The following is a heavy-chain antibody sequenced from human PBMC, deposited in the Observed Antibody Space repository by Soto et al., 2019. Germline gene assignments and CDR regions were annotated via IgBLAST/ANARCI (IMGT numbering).Heavy chain of an antibody. CDR1: GGSFSGYY. D-gene: IGHD6-13*01. J-gene: IGHJ6*02. Sequence: PSETLSLTCAVYGGSFSGYYWSWIRQPPGKGLEWIGEINHSGSTNYNPSLKSRVTISVDTSKNQFSLKLSSVTAADTAVYYCARGPRYSSSWYSVYDGMDVWGQGTTVT. CDR2: INHSGST. V-gene: IGHV4-34*01. CDR3: ARGPRYSSSWYSVYDGMDV.